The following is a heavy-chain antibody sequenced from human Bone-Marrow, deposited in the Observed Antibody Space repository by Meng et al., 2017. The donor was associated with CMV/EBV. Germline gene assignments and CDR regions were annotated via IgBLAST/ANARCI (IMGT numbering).Heavy chain of an antibody. V-gene: IGHV1-2*02. J-gene: IGHJ6*02. CDR2: INPNSGGT. Sequence: ASVKVSCKASGYTFTGYYMHWVRQAPGQGLEWMGWINPNSGGTNYAQKFQGRVTMTRDTSISTAYMELSRLRSDDTAVYYCARDGSGYCSSTSCYTHYYGMGVWGQGTTVTVSS. CDR1: GYTFTGYY. CDR3: ARDGSGYCSSTSCYTHYYGMGV. D-gene: IGHD2-2*02.